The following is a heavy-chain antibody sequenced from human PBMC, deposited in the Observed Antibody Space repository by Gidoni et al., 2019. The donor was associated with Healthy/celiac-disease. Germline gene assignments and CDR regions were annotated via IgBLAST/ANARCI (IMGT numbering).Heavy chain of an antibody. J-gene: IGHJ4*02. CDR3: AKGASGYCSGGSCYSIFSY. CDR2: ISYDGSNK. CDR1: GFTCSSYG. Sequence: QVQVVESGGGVVEPGRSLRLSCAASGFTCSSYGMNWVRQAPGKGLECVAVISYDGSNKYYADSVKGRFTISRDNSKNTLYLQMNSLRAEDTAVYYCAKGASGYCSGGSCYSIFSYWGQGTLVTVSS. V-gene: IGHV3-30*18. D-gene: IGHD2-15*01.